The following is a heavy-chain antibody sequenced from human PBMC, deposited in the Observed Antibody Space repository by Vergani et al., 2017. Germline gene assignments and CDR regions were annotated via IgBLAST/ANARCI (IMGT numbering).Heavy chain of an antibody. V-gene: IGHV3-23*04. Sequence: EVHLEESGGGLVQPGGSLRLSCAASGFTFSSYAMSWVRQVPGKGLEWVSGISGSGGNTYYANSVKGRFTISRDNSKNTLYLQMNSLRVEDTAVYYCARAYGWYDWFDYWGQRTLVTVSS. CDR3: ARAYGWYDWFDY. CDR2: ISGSGGNT. J-gene: IGHJ4*01. CDR1: GFTFSSYA. D-gene: IGHD1-20*01.